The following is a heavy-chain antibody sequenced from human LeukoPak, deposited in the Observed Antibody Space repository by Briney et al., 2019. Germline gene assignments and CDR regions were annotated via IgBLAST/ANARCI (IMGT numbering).Heavy chain of an antibody. D-gene: IGHD6-19*01. Sequence: SETLSLTCTVSGDSIGSGSYYWSWIRQPAGKGLEWIGRIYPSGSTNYNPSLKSRVTISVDTSKNQFSLKLSSVTAADTAVYYCARRVAVKPYYGMDVWGQGTTVTVSS. CDR1: GDSIGSGSYY. CDR3: ARRVAVKPYYGMDV. V-gene: IGHV4-61*02. J-gene: IGHJ6*02. CDR2: IYPSGST.